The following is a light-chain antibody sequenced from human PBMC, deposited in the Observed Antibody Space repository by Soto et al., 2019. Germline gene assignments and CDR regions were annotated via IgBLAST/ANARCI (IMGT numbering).Light chain of an antibody. CDR3: FSYAGMYTYV. CDR2: DVN. V-gene: IGLV2-11*01. Sequence: QTLLTEPRSVSGSPGQSVTISCTGTSSDVGAFNYVSWYQQHPGKAPKLMIYDVNQRPSGVPDRFSGSKSGNTASLTISGLQAEDEADYYCFSYAGMYTYVFETGTKVTVL. J-gene: IGLJ1*01. CDR1: SSDVGAFNY.